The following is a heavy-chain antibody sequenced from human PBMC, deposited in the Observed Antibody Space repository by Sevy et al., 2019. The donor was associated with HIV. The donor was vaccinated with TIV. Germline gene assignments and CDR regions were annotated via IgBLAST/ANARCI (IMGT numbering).Heavy chain of an antibody. CDR1: GFTFSSYS. D-gene: IGHD2-15*01. V-gene: IGHV3-21*01. CDR2: ISSSSSYI. J-gene: IGHJ3*02. Sequence: GGSLRLSCAASGFTFSSYSMNWVRQAPGKGLEWVSSISSSSSYIYYADSVKGRFTISRDNAKNSLYLQMNSLRAEDTAVYYCARDLYCSGGSCYFRGAFDIWGQGTMVTVSS. CDR3: ARDLYCSGGSCYFRGAFDI.